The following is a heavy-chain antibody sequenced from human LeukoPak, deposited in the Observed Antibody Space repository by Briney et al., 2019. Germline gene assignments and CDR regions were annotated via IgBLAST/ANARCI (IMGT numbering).Heavy chain of an antibody. J-gene: IGHJ3*02. CDR3: AGASGGSSGYHRSFRGAFGI. D-gene: IGHD3-22*01. V-gene: IGHV4-39*07. CDR2: IYYSGST. Sequence: SETLSLTCTVSGVSISSSSYYWGWIRQPPGKGLEWIGTIYYSGSTYYNPSLKSRVTISVDTSKNQFSLKLSSVTAADTAVYYCAGASGGSSGYHRSFRGAFGIWGQGTMVTVSS. CDR1: GVSISSSSYY.